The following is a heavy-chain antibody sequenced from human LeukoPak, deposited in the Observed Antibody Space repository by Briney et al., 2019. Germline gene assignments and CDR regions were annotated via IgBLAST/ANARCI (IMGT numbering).Heavy chain of an antibody. V-gene: IGHV3-30-3*01. CDR1: GFTFSSYA. CDR2: ISYDGSNK. J-gene: IGHJ4*02. CDR3: ARGEQQLVLYY. D-gene: IGHD6-13*01. Sequence: PGRSLRLSCAATGFTFSSYAMHWVRQAPGKGLEWVVVISYDGSNKYYADSVKGRFTISRDNSKNTLYLQMNSLRAEDTAVYYCARGEQQLVLYYWGQGTLVTVSS.